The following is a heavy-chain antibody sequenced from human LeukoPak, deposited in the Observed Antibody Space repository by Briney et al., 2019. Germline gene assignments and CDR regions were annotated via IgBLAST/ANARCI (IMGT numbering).Heavy chain of an antibody. Sequence: GGSLRLSCAASRFTFNTYAVNWVRQAPGKGLEWVSAISGNGDITYYADSVRGRFTISRDNSKNTLYLQMNSLRAEDTAVYYCARVKRDCSGGTCYCYDYWGQGTLVTVSS. CDR1: RFTFNTYA. J-gene: IGHJ4*02. V-gene: IGHV3-23*01. CDR3: ARVKRDCSGGTCYCYDY. D-gene: IGHD2-15*01. CDR2: ISGNGDIT.